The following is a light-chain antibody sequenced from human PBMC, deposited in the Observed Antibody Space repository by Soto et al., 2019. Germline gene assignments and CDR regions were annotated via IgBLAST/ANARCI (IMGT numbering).Light chain of an antibody. V-gene: IGKV1-5*03. CDR3: QQYSTYPMYS. J-gene: IGKJ2*03. Sequence: DIQMTQSPSTLSASVGDRITITCRASQSISSWLAWHQQKPGKAPKLLIYKASSLDTGVPSRFSGSGSGTEFTLTISSLQPDDFATYYCQQYSTYPMYSFGQGTKAGDQT. CDR2: KAS. CDR1: QSISSW.